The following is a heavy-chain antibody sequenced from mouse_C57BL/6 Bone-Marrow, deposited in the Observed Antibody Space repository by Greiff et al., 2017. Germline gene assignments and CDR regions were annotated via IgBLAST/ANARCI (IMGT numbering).Heavy chain of an antibody. V-gene: IGHV5-17*01. CDR2: ISSGSSTI. CDR1: GFTFSDYG. CDR3: AKLGSYWYCDV. D-gene: IGHD4-1*01. J-gene: IGHJ1*03. Sequence: VQLKESGGGLVKPGGSLKLSCAASGFTFSDYGMHWVRQAPEKGLEWVAYISSGSSTIYYADTVKGRFTISRDNAKNTLFLQMTSLRSEDTAMYYCAKLGSYWYCDVWGTGTTVTVSS.